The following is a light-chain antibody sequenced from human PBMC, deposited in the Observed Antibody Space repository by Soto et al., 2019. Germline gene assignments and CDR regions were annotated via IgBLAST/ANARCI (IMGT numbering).Light chain of an antibody. Sequence: SALPQPASVSGSPGQSITISCTGTSSDVGGYNYVSWYQQHPGKAPKLMIYEVSNRPSGVSNRFSGSKSGNTASLTISGLQAEDEADYYCSSYTSSSPYVFGTGTKVTLL. V-gene: IGLV2-14*01. J-gene: IGLJ1*01. CDR1: SSDVGGYNY. CDR2: EVS. CDR3: SSYTSSSPYV.